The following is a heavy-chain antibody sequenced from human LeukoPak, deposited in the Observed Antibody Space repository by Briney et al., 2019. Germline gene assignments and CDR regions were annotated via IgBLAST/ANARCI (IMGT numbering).Heavy chain of an antibody. CDR2: IIPIFATT. CDR3: ARDYCSSTSCRHSKFDY. D-gene: IGHD2-2*01. CDR1: GGTFSSYA. J-gene: IGHJ4*02. Sequence: SVKVSCKASGGTFSSYAISWVRQAPGQGLEWMGGIIPIFATTNYAQKFQGRVTITADESTSTAYMELRSLRSDDTAVYYCARDYCSSTSCRHSKFDYWGQGTLVTVSS. V-gene: IGHV1-69*13.